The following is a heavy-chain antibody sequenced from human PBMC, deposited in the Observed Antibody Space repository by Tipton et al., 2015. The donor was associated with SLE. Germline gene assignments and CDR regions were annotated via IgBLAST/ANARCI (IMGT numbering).Heavy chain of an antibody. J-gene: IGHJ4*01. Sequence: TLSLTCTVSGGSISSYYWGWIRQPAGGGLEWIGRIYTNENTNYNPSLKSRITMSVDTSKNQFSLKLRSVTAADTAVYYCARALTSAQGFYFESWGQGTLVTVSS. CDR1: GGSISSYY. CDR3: ARALTSAQGFYFES. V-gene: IGHV4-4*07. D-gene: IGHD2-2*01. CDR2: IYTNENT.